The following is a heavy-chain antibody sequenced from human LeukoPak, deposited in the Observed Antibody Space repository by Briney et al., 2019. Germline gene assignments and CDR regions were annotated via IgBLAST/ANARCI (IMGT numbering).Heavy chain of an antibody. V-gene: IGHV3-33*05. D-gene: IGHD2-2*01. Sequence: GGSLRLSCTASGFIFSHYGMHWVRQAPGKGLEWVAVIQNDASTRNYVDSVKGRFTISRDNSENTVFLQMDSLRVEDTAVYYCARDLGDCSSTSCPVSPRWGQGTLVTVSS. J-gene: IGHJ4*02. CDR3: ARDLGDCSSTSCPVSPR. CDR1: GFIFSHYG. CDR2: IQNDASTR.